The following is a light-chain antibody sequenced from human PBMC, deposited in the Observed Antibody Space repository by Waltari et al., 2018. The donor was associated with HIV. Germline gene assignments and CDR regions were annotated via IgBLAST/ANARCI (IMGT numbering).Light chain of an antibody. CDR2: RNN. V-gene: IGLV1-47*01. Sequence: QSVLTQPPSASVTPGQRVTISCSGSSSNIGSNYVYWYQQLPGTAPKLLIYRNNQRPSGVPDRFSGSKSGTSASLAISGLRSEDEADYYCAAWDDSLSGQGVVFGGGTKLTVL. J-gene: IGLJ2*01. CDR3: AAWDDSLSGQGVV. CDR1: SSNIGSNY.